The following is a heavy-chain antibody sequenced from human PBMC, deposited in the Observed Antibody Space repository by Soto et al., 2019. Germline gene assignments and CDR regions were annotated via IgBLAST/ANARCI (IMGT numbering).Heavy chain of an antibody. CDR2: INPNSGDT. Sequence: ASVKVSCKASGYTLTGYYIHWVRQAPGQGLEWMGWINPNSGDTKYAQKFQGWVTMTRDTSISTAYMELSRLKSDDTAVYYCARDYCGGDCPGIWYFDLWGRGTPVTVSS. CDR1: GYTLTGYY. CDR3: ARDYCGGDCPGIWYFDL. D-gene: IGHD2-21*01. J-gene: IGHJ2*01. V-gene: IGHV1-2*04.